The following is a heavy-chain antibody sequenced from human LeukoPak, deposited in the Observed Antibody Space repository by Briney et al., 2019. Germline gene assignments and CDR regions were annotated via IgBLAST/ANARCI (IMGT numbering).Heavy chain of an antibody. J-gene: IGHJ4*02. CDR2: ISGTGGST. V-gene: IGHV3-23*01. CDR3: AKGVSGWYGGSFDY. D-gene: IGHD6-19*01. CDR1: GFTFRSYG. Sequence: GGSLRLSCAASGFTFRSYGMSWVRQAPGKGLEWVSCISGTGGSTYYADSVRGRLTISRDSSKNTLYLQLNSLRAEDTAVYYCAKGVSGWYGGSFDYWGQGTLVTVSS.